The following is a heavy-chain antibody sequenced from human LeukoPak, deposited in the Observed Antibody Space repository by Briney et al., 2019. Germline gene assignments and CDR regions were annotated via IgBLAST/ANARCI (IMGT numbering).Heavy chain of an antibody. CDR2: IYYSGST. CDR1: GGSFSGYY. Sequence: SETLSLTCAVYGGSFSGYYWSWIRQPPGKGLEWIGYIYYSGSTNYNPSLKSRVTISVGTSKNQFSLKLSSVTAADTAVYYCARHARDYGVFDYWGQGTLVTVSS. V-gene: IGHV4-59*08. CDR3: ARHARDYGVFDY. D-gene: IGHD4-17*01. J-gene: IGHJ4*02.